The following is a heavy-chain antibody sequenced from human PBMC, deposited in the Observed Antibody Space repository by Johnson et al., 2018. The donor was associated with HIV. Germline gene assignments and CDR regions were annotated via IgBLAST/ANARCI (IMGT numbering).Heavy chain of an antibody. CDR3: ARAPEVRGIDAFDI. D-gene: IGHD3-10*01. CDR1: RFTFSDYY. Sequence: VQLVESGGGLVQPGGSLRLSCAASRFTFSDYYMSWIRQAPGKGLEWVSYITSSGGTVYYADSVKGRFTISRDNAKNSLYLQMNILTAEDTAVYYCARAPEVRGIDAFDIWGQGTMVTVSS. CDR2: ITSSGGTV. V-gene: IGHV3-11*04. J-gene: IGHJ3*02.